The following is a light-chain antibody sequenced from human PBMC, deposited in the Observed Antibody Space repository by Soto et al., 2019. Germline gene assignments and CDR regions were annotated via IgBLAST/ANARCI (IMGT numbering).Light chain of an antibody. Sequence: DIQMTQSPSSLSASVGDRVTITCRASQSISSYLNWYQQKPGKAPKLLIYAASSLQSGVPSRCSGSGSGTDFTLTIRSLQPEDFATYYGQQSYSTPPVFGGGTKVEIK. V-gene: IGKV1-39*01. CDR1: QSISSY. J-gene: IGKJ4*01. CDR2: AAS. CDR3: QQSYSTPPV.